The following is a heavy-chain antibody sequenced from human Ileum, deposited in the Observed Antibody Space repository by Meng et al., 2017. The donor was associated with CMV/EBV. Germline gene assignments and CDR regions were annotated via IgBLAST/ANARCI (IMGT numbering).Heavy chain of an antibody. CDR3: ARYYDFWGGSANVYYFDY. Sequence: FGRFAMSWVRQAPGKGLEWVSTIQGGNTNTYYADSVKGRFTISRNNPGNTLFLQMDSLRAEDTAVYYCARYYDFWGGSANVYYFDYWGQGTLVTVSS. CDR2: IQGGNTNT. J-gene: IGHJ4*02. D-gene: IGHD3-3*01. V-gene: IGHV3-23*03. CDR1: FGRFA.